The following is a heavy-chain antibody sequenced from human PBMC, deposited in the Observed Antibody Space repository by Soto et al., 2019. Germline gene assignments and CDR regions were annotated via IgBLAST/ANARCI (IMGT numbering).Heavy chain of an antibody. Sequence: GGSLRLSCAASGFTFSSYSMNWVRQAPGKGLEWVSSISSSSSYIYYADSVKGRFTISRDNAKNSLYLQMNSLRAEDTAVYYCARDDDCSSTSCPWGQGTLVTVSS. CDR3: ARDDDCSSTSCP. V-gene: IGHV3-21*01. CDR2: ISSSSSYI. J-gene: IGHJ5*02. CDR1: GFTFSSYS. D-gene: IGHD2-2*01.